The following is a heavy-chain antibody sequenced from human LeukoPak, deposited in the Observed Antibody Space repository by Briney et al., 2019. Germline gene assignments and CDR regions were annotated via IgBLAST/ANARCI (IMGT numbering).Heavy chain of an antibody. Sequence: PSETLSLTCTVSGYSISSGYYWGWIRQPPGKGLEWIGSIYHSGSTYYNPSLKSRVTISVDTSKSQFSLNLMSVTAADTAVYYCTRDTGTTGEVKFDPWGQGTLVTVSS. CDR3: TRDTGTTGEVKFDP. D-gene: IGHD4-17*01. V-gene: IGHV4-38-2*02. CDR1: GYSISSGYY. J-gene: IGHJ5*02. CDR2: IYHSGST.